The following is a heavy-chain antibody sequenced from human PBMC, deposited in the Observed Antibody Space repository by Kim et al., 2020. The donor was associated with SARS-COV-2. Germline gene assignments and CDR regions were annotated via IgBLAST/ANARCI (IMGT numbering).Heavy chain of an antibody. V-gene: IGHV1-46*01. J-gene: IGHJ4*02. CDR2: INPGANST. D-gene: IGHD3-3*02. CDR1: GYTFTAYY. Sequence: ASVKVSCKASGYTFTAYYIHWVRQAPGQGLEWMGVINPGANSTNYAQKFQGRVTMTRDTSTSTVYMELTSLRSEDTAVYYCARAIRNYFDSWGQGTLVTVSS. CDR3: ARAIRNYFDS.